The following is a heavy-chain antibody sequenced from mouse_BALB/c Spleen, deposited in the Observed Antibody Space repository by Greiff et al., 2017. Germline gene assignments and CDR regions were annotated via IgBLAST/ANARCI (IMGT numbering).Heavy chain of an antibody. CDR2: ISDGGSYT. J-gene: IGHJ4*01. D-gene: IGHD4-1*01. V-gene: IGHV5-4*02. Sequence: EVKLEESGGGLVKPGGSLKLSCAASGFTFSDYYMYWVRQTPEKRLEWVATISDGGSYTYYPDSVKGRFTISRDNAKNNLYLQMSSLKSEDTAMYYCARGGTGYYYAMDYWGQGTSVTVSS. CDR1: GFTFSDYY. CDR3: ARGGTGYYYAMDY.